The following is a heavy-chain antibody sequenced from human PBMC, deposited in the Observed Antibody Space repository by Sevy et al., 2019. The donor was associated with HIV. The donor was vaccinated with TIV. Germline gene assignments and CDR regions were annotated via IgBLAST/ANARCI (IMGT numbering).Heavy chain of an antibody. CDR1: GYSFTPYW. J-gene: IGHJ4*02. CDR3: ARLSSSGYEY. CDR2: VYPRDSDT. D-gene: IGHD3-22*01. V-gene: IGHV5-51*01. Sequence: GESLKISCKASGYSFTPYWIGWVRQMPGKGLEWMGIVYPRDSDTRYSPSFQGHVTISADKSLSTAYLQWSSLKASDTAMYYCARLSSSGYEYWGQGTLVTVSS.